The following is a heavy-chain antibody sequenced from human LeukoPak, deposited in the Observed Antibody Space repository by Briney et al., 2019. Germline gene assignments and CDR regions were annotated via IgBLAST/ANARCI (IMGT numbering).Heavy chain of an antibody. V-gene: IGHV4-59*01. J-gene: IGHJ3*02. Sequence: SETLSLTCTVSGGSISTYYWSWIRQPPGKGLEWIGYIYYSGSTNYNPSVKSRVTMSVDTSKKQFSLNLSSLTAADTAVYYCARGGTAVVTPYAFDIWGQGTMVTVSS. CDR1: GGSISTYY. D-gene: IGHD4-23*01. CDR3: ARGGTAVVTPYAFDI. CDR2: IYYSGST.